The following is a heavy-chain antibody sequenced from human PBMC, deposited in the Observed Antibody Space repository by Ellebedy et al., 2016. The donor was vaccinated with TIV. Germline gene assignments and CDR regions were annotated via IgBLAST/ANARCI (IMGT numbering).Heavy chain of an antibody. J-gene: IGHJ5*02. CDR3: AKVEYCDCGTCYSDYWFDP. CDR2: IIPNFGTA. CDR1: GDTFNSYA. V-gene: IGHV1-69*13. Sequence: AASVKVSCKASGDTFNSYAISWVRQAPGQGLEWMGGIIPNFGTANYAQKFQGRVTITADESTSTAYMELSSLSSDDTAVYYCAKVEYCDCGTCYSDYWFDPWGQGTLVIVSS. D-gene: IGHD2-15*01.